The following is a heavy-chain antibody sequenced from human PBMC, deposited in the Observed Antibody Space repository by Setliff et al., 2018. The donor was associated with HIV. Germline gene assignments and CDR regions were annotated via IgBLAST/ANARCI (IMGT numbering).Heavy chain of an antibody. CDR3: ARGAELLWFGELHNIPYFDY. J-gene: IGHJ4*02. CDR1: GYSISSGYY. V-gene: IGHV4-38-2*01. CDR2: IYHSGST. Sequence: PSETLSLTCAVSGYSISSGYYWGWIRQPPGKGLEWIGSIYHSGSTYYNPSLMSRVTISVDTSKNQFSLKLSSVTAADTAVYYCARGAELLWFGELHNIPYFDYWGQGTLVTVSS. D-gene: IGHD3-10*01.